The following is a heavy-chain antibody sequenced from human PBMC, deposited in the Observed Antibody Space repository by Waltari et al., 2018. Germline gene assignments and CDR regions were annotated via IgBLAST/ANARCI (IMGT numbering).Heavy chain of an antibody. CDR3: ASTRWHSMDV. J-gene: IGHJ6*03. Sequence: EVQLVESGGGLVKPVGSLRLSCAASGFTFSSSSMTWVRQAPGKGLEWVSSISSSSSYIYYADSGKGRFTISRDNAKNSLYLQMNSLRAEDTAVYYCASTRWHSMDVWGKGTTVTISS. V-gene: IGHV3-21*01. CDR1: GFTFSSSS. CDR2: ISSSSSYI. D-gene: IGHD3-3*01.